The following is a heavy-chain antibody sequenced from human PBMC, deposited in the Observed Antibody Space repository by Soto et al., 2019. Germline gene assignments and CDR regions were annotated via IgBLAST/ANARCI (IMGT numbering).Heavy chain of an antibody. V-gene: IGHV3-74*01. Sequence: GGSLRLSCSASGCTFSSYWMHWVRQAPGKGLVWVSRINSDGSSTSYADSVKGRFTISRDNAKNTLYLQMNSLRAEDTAVYYCARDLAAAGTFDYWGQGTLVTVSS. D-gene: IGHD6-13*01. J-gene: IGHJ4*02. CDR3: ARDLAAAGTFDY. CDR1: GCTFSSYW. CDR2: INSDGSST.